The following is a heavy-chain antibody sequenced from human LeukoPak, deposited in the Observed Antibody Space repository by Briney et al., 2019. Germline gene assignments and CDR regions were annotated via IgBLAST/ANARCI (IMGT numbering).Heavy chain of an antibody. Sequence: ASETLSLTCTVSGGSISSSSYYWGWIRQPPGKGLEWIGSSYYSGSTYYNPSLKSRVTISVDTSKNQFSLKLSSVTAADTAVYYCARLHGDTAMARTPIDYWGQGTLVTVSS. CDR2: SYYSGST. D-gene: IGHD5-18*01. CDR1: GGSISSSSYY. V-gene: IGHV4-39*01. CDR3: ARLHGDTAMARTPIDY. J-gene: IGHJ4*02.